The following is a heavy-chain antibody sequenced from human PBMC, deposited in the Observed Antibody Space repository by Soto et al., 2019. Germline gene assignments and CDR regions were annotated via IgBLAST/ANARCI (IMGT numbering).Heavy chain of an antibody. V-gene: IGHV1-3*01. Sequence: ASVKVSCKASGYTFTGYAMHWVRQAPGQRLEWMGWINAGNGNTKYSQKFQGRVTITRDTSASTAYMELSSLRSDDTAVYYCARESAVAALDPWGQGTLVTVSS. CDR3: ARESAVAALDP. CDR1: GYTFTGYA. J-gene: IGHJ5*02. D-gene: IGHD6-19*01. CDR2: INAGNGNT.